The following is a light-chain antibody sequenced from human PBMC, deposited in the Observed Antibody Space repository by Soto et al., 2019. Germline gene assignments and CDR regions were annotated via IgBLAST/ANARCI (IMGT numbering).Light chain of an antibody. CDR3: QQYHNWPYT. J-gene: IGKJ2*01. V-gene: IGKV3-15*01. CDR2: DTS. CDR1: QSGSSL. Sequence: DIVLTQSPATMYVSPGERVTLYCRASQSGSSLLAWYQQKPRQAPTLLMYDTSTRATGIPARFSGSGSGTDLSLTINSRQSEDLAIYYCQQYHNWPYTFGQGSDLENK.